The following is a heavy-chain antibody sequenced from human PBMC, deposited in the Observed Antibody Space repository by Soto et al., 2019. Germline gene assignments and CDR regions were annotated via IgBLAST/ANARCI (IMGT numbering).Heavy chain of an antibody. CDR2: IYYSGIT. D-gene: IGHD3-22*01. CDR1: GGSISSGGYY. Sequence: QVQLQESGPGLVKPSQTLSLTCTVSGGSISSGGYYWSWIRQHPGKGLEWIGYIYYSGITYYNPSLKSXXTXSXXTSKNQFSLKLSSVTAADTAVYYCAHSSAPDIYDYWGQGTLVTVSS. CDR3: AHSSAPDIYDY. J-gene: IGHJ4*02. V-gene: IGHV4-31*03.